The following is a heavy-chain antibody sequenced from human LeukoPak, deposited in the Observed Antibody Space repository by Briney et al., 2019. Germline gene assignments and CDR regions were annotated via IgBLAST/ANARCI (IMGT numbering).Heavy chain of an antibody. D-gene: IGHD3-9*01. CDR1: GGTFSSYA. V-gene: IGHV1-69*13. J-gene: IGHJ6*03. Sequence: SVKVSCKASGGTFSSYAISWVRQAPGQGPEWMGGIIPIFGTANYAQKFQGRVTITADESTSTAYMELRSLRSDDTAVYYCARSKTYYDILTGYWDYYYYMDVWGKGTTVTISS. CDR3: ARSKTYYDILTGYWDYYYYMDV. CDR2: IIPIFGTA.